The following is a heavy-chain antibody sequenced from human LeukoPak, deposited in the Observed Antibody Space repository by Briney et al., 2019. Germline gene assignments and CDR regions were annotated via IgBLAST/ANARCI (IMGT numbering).Heavy chain of an antibody. Sequence: GGSLRLSCAASGFTFSSYGMHWVRQAPGKGLEWVAFIRYDGSNKYYADSVKGRFTISRDISENTLYLQMDALRAEDTAVYYCASRVVTSFDYWGQGTLVTVSS. CDR2: IRYDGSNK. CDR1: GFTFSSYG. D-gene: IGHD3-3*01. J-gene: IGHJ4*02. CDR3: ASRVVTSFDY. V-gene: IGHV3-30*02.